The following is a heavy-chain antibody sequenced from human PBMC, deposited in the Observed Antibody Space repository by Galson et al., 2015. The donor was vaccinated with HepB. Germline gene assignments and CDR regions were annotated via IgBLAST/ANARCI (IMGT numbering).Heavy chain of an antibody. V-gene: IGHV1-2*04. Sequence: SVKVSCKASGYSFSGYYLHWVRQAPGQGLEWMGWINPYTGGTNYTQKFQGWVTMTRDTSATTAYLELSRLRSDDTALYYCARGGQQTFRFWFDLWGQGTLVTVSS. CDR2: INPYTGGT. J-gene: IGHJ5*02. D-gene: IGHD6-13*01. CDR1: GYSFSGYY. CDR3: ARGGQQTFRFWFDL.